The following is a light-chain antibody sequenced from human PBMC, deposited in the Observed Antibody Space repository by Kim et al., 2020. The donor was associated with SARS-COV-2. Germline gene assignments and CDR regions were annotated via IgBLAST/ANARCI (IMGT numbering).Light chain of an antibody. CDR1: QSVSSI. CDR2: GAS. V-gene: IGKV3-15*01. Sequence: VSPGERATLSCRASQSVSSILAWYQQKPGQAPRLLIYGASTRATGIPARFSGSGSGTEFTLTISSLQSEDFAVYYCQQYNNWPPGSFGQGTKLEI. CDR3: QQYNNWPPGS. J-gene: IGKJ2*03.